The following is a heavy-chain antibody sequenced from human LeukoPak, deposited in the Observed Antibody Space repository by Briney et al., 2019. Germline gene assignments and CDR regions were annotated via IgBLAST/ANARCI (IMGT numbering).Heavy chain of an antibody. Sequence: PGGSLRLSCAPSGFTFSSYTINWVRQAPGKGLEWVSSISSSGSTIYYADSVKGRFTISRDNAENSLYLQMNSLRAEDTAVYYCAREEDGYDSSGYAFDPWGQGTLVTVSS. CDR3: AREEDGYDSSGYAFDP. CDR1: GFTFSSYT. CDR2: ISSSGSTI. D-gene: IGHD3-22*01. J-gene: IGHJ5*02. V-gene: IGHV3-48*03.